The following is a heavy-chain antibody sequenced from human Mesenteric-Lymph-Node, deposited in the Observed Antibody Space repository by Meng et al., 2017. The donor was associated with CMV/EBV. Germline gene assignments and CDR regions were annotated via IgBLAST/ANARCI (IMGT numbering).Heavy chain of an antibody. Sequence: ATGQGLEWMGWMNPNSGNTGYAQKFQGRVTITRNTSISTAYMELSSLRSEDTAVYYCARGAGPMGYDFWSGYFGVTMVRGVPYYFDYWGQGTLVTVSS. V-gene: IGHV1-8*03. CDR3: ARGAGPMGYDFWSGYFGVTMVRGVPYYFDY. D-gene: IGHD3-3*01. CDR2: MNPNSGNT. J-gene: IGHJ4*02.